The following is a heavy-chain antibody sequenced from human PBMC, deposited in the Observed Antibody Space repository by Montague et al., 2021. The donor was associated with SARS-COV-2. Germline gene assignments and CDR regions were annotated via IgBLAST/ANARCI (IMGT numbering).Heavy chain of an antibody. CDR3: AIPMVRGFSRAFDI. CDR2: ISHSGST. J-gene: IGHJ3*02. D-gene: IGHD3-10*01. V-gene: IGHV4-34*01. Sequence: SETLSLTCTVSGGSISGYYWSWIRQPPGKGLEWIGEISHSGSTNYNPSLKSRVTISVDTSKNQFSLKLSSVTAADTAVYYCAIPMVRGFSRAFDIWGQGTMVTVSS. CDR1: GGSISGYY.